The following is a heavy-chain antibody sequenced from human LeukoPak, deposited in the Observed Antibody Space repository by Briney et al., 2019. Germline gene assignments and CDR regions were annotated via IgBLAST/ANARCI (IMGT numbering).Heavy chain of an antibody. CDR2: ISYHGNNK. V-gene: IGHV3-30-3*01. Sequence: RPGGSLRLSCAASGFTFSSYAMSWVRQAPGKGLVWVAVISYHGNNKYYADSVKGRFTISRDNSKNTLYLQMNSLRAEDTAVYYCVRDKGCSGGSCYSASYYYGMDVWGQGTTVTVSS. CDR3: VRDKGCSGGSCYSASYYYGMDV. J-gene: IGHJ6*02. D-gene: IGHD2-15*01. CDR1: GFTFSSYA.